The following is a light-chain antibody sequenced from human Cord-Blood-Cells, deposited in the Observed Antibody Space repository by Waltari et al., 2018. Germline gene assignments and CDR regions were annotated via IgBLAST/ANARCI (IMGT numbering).Light chain of an antibody. CDR1: SSDVGSDNL. CDR2: EGS. CDR3: CSYAGSSTVV. V-gene: IGLV2-23*01. Sequence: QSALTQPASVSGSPGQSITISCTGTSSDVGSDNLVSWYQPHPSKSPKLMIYEGSKRPSGVSNRFCGSKAGNTASLTISGLQAEDEADYYCCSYAGSSTVVVGGGTKLTVL. J-gene: IGLJ3*02.